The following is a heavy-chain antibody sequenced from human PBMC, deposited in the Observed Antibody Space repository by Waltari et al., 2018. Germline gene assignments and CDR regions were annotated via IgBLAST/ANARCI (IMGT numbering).Heavy chain of an antibody. J-gene: IGHJ5*02. CDR1: GYAINSGFY. CDR2: IYHDGTT. CDR3: TRQTLGYCTSAACRRLEA. D-gene: IGHD2-8*02. V-gene: IGHV4-38-2*01. Sequence: QVQLQESGPRLLKPSETLSLTCDVSGYAINSGFYWGWFRQAPEKGLEWMATIYHDGTTFYNPSLTSRVTTSMDTSKNQISLNLKSVTAADTAVYYCTRQTLGYCTSAACRRLEAWGQGTLVTVSS.